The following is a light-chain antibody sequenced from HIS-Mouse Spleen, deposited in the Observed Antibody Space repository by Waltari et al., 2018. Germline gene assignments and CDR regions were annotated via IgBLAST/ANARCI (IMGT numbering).Light chain of an antibody. J-gene: IGKJ2*01. Sequence: SSRASEDGRTTCLARDQQRPGKDPRRLVYGASSRATGIADRFSGSGSGTDFTLTISRLEPEDFAVYYCQQYGSSPFTFGQGTKLEIK. CDR1: EDGRTTC. CDR2: GAS. CDR3: QQYGSSPFT. V-gene: IGKV3-20*01.